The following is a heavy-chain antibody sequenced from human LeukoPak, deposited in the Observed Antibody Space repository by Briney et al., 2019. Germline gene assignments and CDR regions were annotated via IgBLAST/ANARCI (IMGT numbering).Heavy chain of an antibody. V-gene: IGHV4-59*01. CDR1: SGSISSYY. Sequence: PSETLSLTCTVSSGSISSYYWSWIRQPPGKGKEWIGYIYYSGSTNYNPSLKSRVTISVDTSKNQFSLKLSSVTAADTAVYYCARGKTYYDISKDAFDIWGQGTMVTVSS. CDR3: ARGKTYYDISKDAFDI. CDR2: IYYSGST. J-gene: IGHJ3*02. D-gene: IGHD3-22*01.